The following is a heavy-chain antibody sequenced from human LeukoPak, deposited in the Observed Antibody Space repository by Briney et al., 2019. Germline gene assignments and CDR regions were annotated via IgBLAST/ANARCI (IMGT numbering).Heavy chain of an antibody. CDR2: IIGSGGST. D-gene: IGHD5-18*01. CDR3: AKEGSYSYGNEDY. Sequence: GGSLRLSCAASGFTFGSYAMSWVRQAPGKGLEWVSVIIGSGGSTYYADSVKGRFTISRDNSKNTLYLQMNSLRAEDTAVYYCAKEGSYSYGNEDYWGQGTLVTVSS. V-gene: IGHV3-23*01. CDR1: GFTFGSYA. J-gene: IGHJ4*02.